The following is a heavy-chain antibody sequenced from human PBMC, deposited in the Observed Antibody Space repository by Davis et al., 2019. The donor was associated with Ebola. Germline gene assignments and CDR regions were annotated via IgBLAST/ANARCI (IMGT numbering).Heavy chain of an antibody. CDR2: IYYSGST. CDR1: GGSISSYY. J-gene: IGHJ6*02. CDR3: ARHVGPYGYYYGMDV. V-gene: IGHV4-59*05. D-gene: IGHD4-17*01. Sequence: SETLSLTCTVSGGSISSYYWSWIRQPPGKGLEWIGSIYYSGSTYYNPSLKSRVTISVDTSKNQFSLKLSSVTAADTAVYYCARHVGPYGYYYGMDVWGQGTTVTVSS.